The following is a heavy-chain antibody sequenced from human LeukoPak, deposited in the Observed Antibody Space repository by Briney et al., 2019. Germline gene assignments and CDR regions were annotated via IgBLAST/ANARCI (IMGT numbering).Heavy chain of an antibody. CDR3: AELGITMIGGV. D-gene: IGHD3-10*02. CDR2: MSGSGGST. J-gene: IGHJ6*04. V-gene: IGHV3-23*01. Sequence: GGSLRLSCAASGFTFSSYGMSWVRQAPGKGLEWISAMSGSGGSTYYADSVKGRFTISRDNSKNTLYLQMNSLRAEDTAVYYCAELGITMIGGVWGKGTTVTISS. CDR1: GFTFSSYG.